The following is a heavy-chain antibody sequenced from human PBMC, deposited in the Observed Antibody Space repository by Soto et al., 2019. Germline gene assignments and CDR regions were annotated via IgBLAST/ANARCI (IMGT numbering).Heavy chain of an antibody. J-gene: IGHJ4*02. Sequence: PGGSLTLSCAASGFSFSSFTMSRVRQAPGKGLERFSAEIYSGGTTYYVDSVKGRLATSRANSRHTLHLQMEGLRAEDTALYYCAKSRGGLLWLSEIYDFDKWGQGAPVTVFS. D-gene: IGHD3-10*01. CDR1: GFSFSSFT. V-gene: IGHV3-23*02. CDR2: EIYSGGTT. CDR3: AKSRGGLLWLSEIYDFDK.